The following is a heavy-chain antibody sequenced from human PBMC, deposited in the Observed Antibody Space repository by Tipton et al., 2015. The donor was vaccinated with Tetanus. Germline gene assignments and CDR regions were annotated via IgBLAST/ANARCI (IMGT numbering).Heavy chain of an antibody. J-gene: IGHJ4*02. CDR3: ARAHCSDGVCNFDY. Sequence: QLVQSGGEVKKPGESLKISCKGSGYIFNNYWIGWVRQMPGKGLEWMGIIYPGDSDTRYSPSFQGQVTISVDKSTSTAYRQWSSLKASDTSMFYCARAHCSDGVCNFDYWGQGALVTVAS. D-gene: IGHD2-8*01. CDR2: IYPGDSDT. V-gene: IGHV5-51*01. CDR1: GYIFNNYW.